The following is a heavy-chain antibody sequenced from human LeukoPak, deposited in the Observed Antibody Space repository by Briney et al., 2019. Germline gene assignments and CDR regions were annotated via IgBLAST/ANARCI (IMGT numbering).Heavy chain of an antibody. CDR2: IKSKTDGGTR. D-gene: IGHD3-22*01. V-gene: IGHV3-15*01. Sequence: GGSLRLSCAVSGFTFSNAWMTWVRQAPGKGLEWVGRIKSKTDGGTRDCAAPVKGRFTISGDDSKNTLYLQMNSLKTEDTAVYYXXTTYGRNYDSSGYYLWGQGTLVTVSS. J-gene: IGHJ5*02. CDR3: XTTYGRNYDSSGYYL. CDR1: GFTFSNAW.